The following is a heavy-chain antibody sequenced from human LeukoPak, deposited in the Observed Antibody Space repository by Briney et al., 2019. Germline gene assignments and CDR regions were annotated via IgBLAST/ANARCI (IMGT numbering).Heavy chain of an antibody. CDR1: GYTFTTYH. J-gene: IGHJ3*02. CDR3: ARPAPTGVDAFDT. Sequence: ASVKVSCKASGYTFTTYHMHWVRQAPGQGLEWMGPIDPSGGRTAYAQKFQGRVTVTRDTSTSTVFMELSSLISEDTAVYYCARPAPTGVDAFDTWGQGTLVTVSS. CDR2: IDPSGGRT. V-gene: IGHV1-46*01. D-gene: IGHD3-10*01.